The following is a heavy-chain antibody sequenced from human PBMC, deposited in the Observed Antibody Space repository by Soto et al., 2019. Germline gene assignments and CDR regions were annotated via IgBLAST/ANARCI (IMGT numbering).Heavy chain of an antibody. J-gene: IGHJ4*02. CDR3: AKKPVYSSGIRSPFDY. CDR1: GFTFSSYA. V-gene: IGHV3-23*01. Sequence: GGSLRLSCAASGFTFSSYAMSWVRQAPGKGLEWVSAISGSGGSTYYADSVKGRFTISRDNSKNTLYLQMNSLRAEDTAVYYCAKKPVYSSGIRSPFDYWGQGTLVTVSS. D-gene: IGHD6-19*01. CDR2: ISGSGGST.